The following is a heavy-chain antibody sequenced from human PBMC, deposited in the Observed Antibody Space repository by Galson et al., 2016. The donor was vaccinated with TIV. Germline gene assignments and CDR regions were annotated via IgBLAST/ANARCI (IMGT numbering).Heavy chain of an antibody. D-gene: IGHD1/OR15-1a*01. CDR1: GGTFSSYA. Sequence: SVKVSCRASGGTFSSYAISWVRQAPGQGLEWMGWINPNSGGTMYAQKFQDWVTMTRDTSITTAYMELSRLKSDDTAVYYCAKIGQEHDAFDIWGQGTMVTVFS. CDR2: INPNSGGT. CDR3: AKIGQEHDAFDI. V-gene: IGHV1-2*04. J-gene: IGHJ3*02.